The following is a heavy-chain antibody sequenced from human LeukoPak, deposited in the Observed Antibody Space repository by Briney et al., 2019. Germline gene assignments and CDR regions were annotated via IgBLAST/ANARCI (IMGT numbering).Heavy chain of an antibody. CDR3: ARPVSSSWYYFDY. Sequence: PSETLSLTCTVSGGSISSSSYYWGWIRQPPGEGLEWIGSIYYSGSTYYNPSLKSRVTISVDTSKNQFSLKLSSVTAADTAVYYCARPVSSSWYYFDYWGQGTLVTVSS. CDR1: GGSISSSSYY. J-gene: IGHJ4*02. D-gene: IGHD6-13*01. CDR2: IYYSGST. V-gene: IGHV4-39*01.